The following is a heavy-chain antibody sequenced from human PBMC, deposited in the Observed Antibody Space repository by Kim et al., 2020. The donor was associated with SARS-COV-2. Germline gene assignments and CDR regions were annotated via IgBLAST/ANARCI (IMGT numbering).Heavy chain of an antibody. V-gene: IGHV4-34*01. CDR2: INHSGST. Sequence: SETLSLTCAVYGGSFSGYYWSWIRQPPGKGLEWIGEINHSGSTNYNPSLKSRVTISADTYKNQFPLKLSSVTAADTAAYYCARGPVATAMVLRPQYYYYYYGMDVWGQGTMVTVSS. D-gene: IGHD5-18*01. CDR3: ARGPVATAMVLRPQYYYYYYGMDV. J-gene: IGHJ6*02. CDR1: GGSFSGYY.